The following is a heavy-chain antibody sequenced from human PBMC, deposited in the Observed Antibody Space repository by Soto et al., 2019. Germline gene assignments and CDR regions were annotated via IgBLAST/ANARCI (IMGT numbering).Heavy chain of an antibody. CDR2: INSDGSST. Sequence: EVQLVAAGGGLVQPGGSLRLSCTASGFIFSSYWMHWGRPAPGEGLGCVSRINSDGSSTSHADSVKGRFTISRDNAMHTLYLQMNSLRGEEIAVYFYAREVRVTDHWGQGKLVIV. V-gene: IGHV3-74*01. J-gene: IGHJ4*01. CDR1: GFIFSSYW. CDR3: AREVRVTDH. D-gene: IGHD2-21*02.